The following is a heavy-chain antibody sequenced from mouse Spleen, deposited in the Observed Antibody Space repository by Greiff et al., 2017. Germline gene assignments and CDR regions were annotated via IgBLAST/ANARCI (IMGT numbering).Heavy chain of an antibody. D-gene: IGHD2-3*01. CDR1: GYTFTTYP. CDR2: FHPYNDDT. V-gene: IGHV1-47*01. J-gene: IGHJ1*01. Sequence: QVQLQQSGAELVKPGASVKMSCKASGYTFTTYPIEWMKQNHGKSLEWIGNFHPYNDDTKYNEKFKGKATLTVEKSSSTVYLELSRLTSDDSAVYYCARGIDGYYRDWYCDVWGAGTTVTVSS. CDR3: ARGIDGYYRDWYCDV.